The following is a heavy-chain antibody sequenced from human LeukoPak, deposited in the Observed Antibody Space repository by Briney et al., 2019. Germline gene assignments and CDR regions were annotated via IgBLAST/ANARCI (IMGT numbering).Heavy chain of an antibody. V-gene: IGHV3-23*01. D-gene: IGHD6-19*01. CDR1: GFSVSNSG. J-gene: IGHJ5*02. CDR2: ISVDGKTA. CDR3: AQGYLSGWYPS. Sequence: GGSLRLSCVVSGFSVSNSGMSWVRQAPGKGLDWISAISVDGKTAYYADSVKGLFIISRDNSKNTLYLQLSGLRAEDTAVYYCAQGYLSGWYPSWGQGSMVSVSS.